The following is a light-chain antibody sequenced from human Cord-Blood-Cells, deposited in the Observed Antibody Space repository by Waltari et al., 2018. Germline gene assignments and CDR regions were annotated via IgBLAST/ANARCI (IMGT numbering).Light chain of an antibody. CDR1: QDISNY. CDR3: QQYDNLYT. Sequence: DIQMTQSPSSLSASVGDRVTITCQASQDISNYLNWYQQKPGKAPKLLIYDASNLETGVPSRVSGSGSGTDFTFTISSLQPEDIATYYCQQYDNLYTFGQGTKLEI. J-gene: IGKJ2*01. V-gene: IGKV1-33*01. CDR2: DAS.